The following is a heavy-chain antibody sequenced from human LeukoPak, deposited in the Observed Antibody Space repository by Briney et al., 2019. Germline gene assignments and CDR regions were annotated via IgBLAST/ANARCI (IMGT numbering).Heavy chain of an antibody. V-gene: IGHV4-59*01. CDR3: ARETSQKGAHYMDV. CDR1: GGSISSYY. CDR2: IYYSGST. Sequence: PSQTLSLTCTVSGGSISSYYWSWIRQPPGKGLEWIGYIYYSGSTNYKSSLKSRVTISVDTSKNQFSLKLSSVTAADTAVYYCARETSQKGAHYMDVWGKGTTVTISS. D-gene: IGHD3-16*01. J-gene: IGHJ6*03.